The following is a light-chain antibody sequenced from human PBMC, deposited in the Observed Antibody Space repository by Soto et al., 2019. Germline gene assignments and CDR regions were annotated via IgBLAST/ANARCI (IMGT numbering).Light chain of an antibody. V-gene: IGLV1-40*01. J-gene: IGLJ2*01. CDR2: GNS. CDR1: SSNIGAGYD. Sequence: QSVLTQPPSVSGAPGQRVTISCTGSSSNIGAGYDVHWYQQLPGTAPKLLLYGNSNRPSGVPDRVSGSKSGTSASLAITGLQAEDDADYYCQSYDCSLSGSAFGGGAKLTDL. CDR3: QSYDCSLSGSA.